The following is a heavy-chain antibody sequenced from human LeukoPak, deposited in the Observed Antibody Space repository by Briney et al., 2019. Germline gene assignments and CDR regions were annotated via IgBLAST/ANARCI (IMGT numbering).Heavy chain of an antibody. Sequence: ASVKVACKTSGYTFFSYGITWVRQAPGQGLEWMGWISANNGDTKYAPKFQGRVTMTTESDTRTAYLDVRSLRSDDTAVYYCARDGVHSGTTDCWGQGTLITVAS. V-gene: IGHV1-18*01. J-gene: IGHJ4*02. CDR2: ISANNGDT. D-gene: IGHD1-1*01. CDR1: GYTFFSYG. CDR3: ARDGVHSGTTDC.